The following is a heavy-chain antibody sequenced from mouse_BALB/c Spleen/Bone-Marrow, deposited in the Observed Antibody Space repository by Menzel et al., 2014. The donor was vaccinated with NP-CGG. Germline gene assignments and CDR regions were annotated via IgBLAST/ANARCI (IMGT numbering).Heavy chain of an antibody. J-gene: IGHJ1*01. CDR2: INPSNGGT. Sequence: VQGAESGAELVKPGASVKLSCKASGYTFTSYYMYWVKQRPGQGLEWIGEINPSNGGTNFNEKFKSKATLTVDKPSSTAYMQLSSLTSEDSAVYYCTRSDGYYVPHWYFDVWGAGTTVTVSS. CDR3: TRSDGYYVPHWYFDV. CDR1: GYTFTSYY. D-gene: IGHD2-3*01. V-gene: IGHV1S81*02.